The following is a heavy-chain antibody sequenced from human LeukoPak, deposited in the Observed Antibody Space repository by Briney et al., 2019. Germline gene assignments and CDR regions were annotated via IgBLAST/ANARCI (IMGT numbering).Heavy chain of an antibody. J-gene: IGHJ3*02. CDR1: GFTFNNYW. Sequence: GGSLRLSCVASGFTFNNYWMSWVRQAPGKGLEWVANIKQDGNEKYYVDSVKGRFTISRDNAKNSMYLQMNSLRAEDTAVYYCAKDLAYFRAFDIWGQGTMVTVSS. V-gene: IGHV3-7*03. D-gene: IGHD2-8*01. CDR2: IKQDGNEK. CDR3: AKDLAYFRAFDI.